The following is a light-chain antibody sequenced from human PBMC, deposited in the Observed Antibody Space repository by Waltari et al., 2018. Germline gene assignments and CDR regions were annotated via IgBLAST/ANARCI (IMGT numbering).Light chain of an antibody. J-gene: IGLJ2*01. V-gene: IGLV2-14*01. CDR2: EVS. CDR1: RSEVGGHNY. Sequence: QPALTPPASVSGSPGQSITLSCTGPRSEVGGHNYVSWYQQNPGKAPKLMIYEVSNRPSGVSNRFSGSKSGNTASLTISGLQAEDEADYYCSSYTSSSTLEVVFGGGTKLTVL. CDR3: SSYTSSSTLEVV.